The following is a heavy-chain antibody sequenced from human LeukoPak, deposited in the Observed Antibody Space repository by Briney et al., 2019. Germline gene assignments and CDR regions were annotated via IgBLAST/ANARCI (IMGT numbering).Heavy chain of an antibody. CDR1: GFTFNSYA. Sequence: GRSLRLSCAASGFTFNSYAMHWVRQAPGKGLEWVAFIWFDGSNKYYADSVKGRFTVSRDNSKNTLSLQMNSLRAEDTAVYYCAKIEGSGWYERDCWGQGTLVTVSS. D-gene: IGHD6-19*01. J-gene: IGHJ4*02. CDR3: AKIEGSGWYERDC. V-gene: IGHV3-33*06. CDR2: IWFDGSNK.